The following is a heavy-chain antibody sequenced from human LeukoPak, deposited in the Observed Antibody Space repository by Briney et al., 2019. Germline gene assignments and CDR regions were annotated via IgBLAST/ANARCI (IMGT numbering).Heavy chain of an antibody. D-gene: IGHD6-13*01. CDR2: IYHSGST. V-gene: IGHV4-4*02. J-gene: IGHJ5*02. CDR1: GGSISSSNC. Sequence: AETLSLTCAVSGGSISSSNCWSWVRQPPGKGLEWIGEIYHSGSTNYNPSLKRRVIISVDKSKNLFSLKLTSVTAADTAVYYCARDKAAAGTSCFDPWGQGTLVTVSS. CDR3: ARDKAAAGTSCFDP.